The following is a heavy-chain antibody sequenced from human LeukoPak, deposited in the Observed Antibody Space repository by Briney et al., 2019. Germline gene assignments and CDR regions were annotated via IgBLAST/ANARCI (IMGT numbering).Heavy chain of an antibody. CDR1: GGSFSGYS. Sequence: SETLSLTCAVYGGSFSGYSWSWIRQPPGKGLEWIGYIYHSGSTYYNPSLKSRVTISVDRSKNQFSLKLSSVTAADTAVYYCARGKSDYFDYWGQGTLVTVSS. J-gene: IGHJ4*02. V-gene: IGHV4-30-2*01. CDR3: ARGKSDYFDY. CDR2: IYHSGST.